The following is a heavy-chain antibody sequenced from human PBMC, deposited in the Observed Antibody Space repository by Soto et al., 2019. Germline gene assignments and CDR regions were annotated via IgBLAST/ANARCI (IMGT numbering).Heavy chain of an antibody. CDR1: GYTFTSYG. D-gene: IGHD3-22*01. CDR2: ISAYNGNT. Sequence: ASVKVSCKASGYTFTSYGISWVRQAPGQGLEWMGWISAYNGNTNYAQKLQGRVTMTTDTSTSTAYMELRSLRSDDTAVYYCARARVDYYDSSGYYYCWFDPWGQGTLVTVSS. CDR3: ARARVDYYDSSGYYYCWFDP. V-gene: IGHV1-18*04. J-gene: IGHJ5*02.